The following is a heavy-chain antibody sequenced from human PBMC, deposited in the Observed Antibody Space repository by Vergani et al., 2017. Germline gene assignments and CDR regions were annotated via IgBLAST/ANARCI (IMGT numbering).Heavy chain of an antibody. Sequence: QVQLVESGGGVVQPGKSLRLSCAASGFTFSSYVMHWVRQAPGKGLEWVAVISYDGSNKYYADSVKGRFTISRDNSKNTLYLQMNNLRAEDTAVYYCARSPSFPYSNSFFYYMDVWGKGTTVTVSS. CDR2: ISYDGSNK. CDR1: GFTFSSYV. D-gene: IGHD6-13*01. J-gene: IGHJ6*03. V-gene: IGHV3-30*04. CDR3: ARSPSFPYSNSFFYYMDV.